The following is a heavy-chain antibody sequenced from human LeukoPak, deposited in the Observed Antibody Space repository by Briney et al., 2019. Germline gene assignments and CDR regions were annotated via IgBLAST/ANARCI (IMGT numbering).Heavy chain of an antibody. V-gene: IGHV5-51*01. CDR1: GYSFTSYW. D-gene: IGHD3-22*01. J-gene: IGHJ4*02. Sequence: GESLKISCKGSGYSFTSYWIGWVRQMPGKGLEWMGIIYPGDSDTRYSPSFQGQVTISADKSISTAYLQWSSLKASDTAMYYCARHVSGYYYDSSGYYQRHLYYFDYWGQGTLVTVSS. CDR2: IYPGDSDT. CDR3: ARHVSGYYYDSSGYYQRHLYYFDY.